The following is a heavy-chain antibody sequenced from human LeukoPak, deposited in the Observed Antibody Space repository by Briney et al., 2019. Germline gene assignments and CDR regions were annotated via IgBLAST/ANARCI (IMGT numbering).Heavy chain of an antibody. J-gene: IGHJ4*02. CDR2: ISSSSYI. D-gene: IGHD2-2*01. V-gene: IGHV3-21*01. CDR1: GFTFSSYS. CDR3: ARRYCSSTSCFPFDS. Sequence: GGSLRLSCAASGFTFSSYSMNWVRQAPGKGLEWVSSISSSSYIYYADSVKGRFTISGDNAKNSLYLQMNSLRAEDTAVYYCARRYCSSTSCFPFDSWGQGTLVTVSS.